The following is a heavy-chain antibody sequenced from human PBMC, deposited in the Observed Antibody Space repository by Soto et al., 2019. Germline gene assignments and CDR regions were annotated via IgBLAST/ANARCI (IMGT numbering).Heavy chain of an antibody. CDR1: GGTFSSYA. D-gene: IGHD5-18*01. CDR2: IIPIFGTA. V-gene: IGHV1-69*12. Sequence: QVQLVQSGAEVKKPGSSVKVSCKASGGTFSSYAISWVRQAPGQGLEWMGGIIPIFGTANYAQKFQGRVTXXAXEXXSPAYMELSSLRSEDTAVYYCARLFGIQLWSGMDVWGQGTTVTVSS. J-gene: IGHJ6*02. CDR3: ARLFGIQLWSGMDV.